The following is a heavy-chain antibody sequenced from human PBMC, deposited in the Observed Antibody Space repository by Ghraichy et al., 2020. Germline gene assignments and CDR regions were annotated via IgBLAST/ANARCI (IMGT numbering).Heavy chain of an antibody. CDR1: GGSFSDYY. CDR3: ARHGYSYAIGTRYYFDY. Sequence: SQTLSLTCAVYGGSFSDYYWSWIRQPPGKGLEWIGEINHSGSTNYNPSLKSRVTISVDTSKNQFSLKLSSVTAADTAVYYCARHGYSYAIGTRYYFDYWGQGTLVTVSS. CDR2: INHSGST. V-gene: IGHV4-34*01. J-gene: IGHJ4*02. D-gene: IGHD5-18*01.